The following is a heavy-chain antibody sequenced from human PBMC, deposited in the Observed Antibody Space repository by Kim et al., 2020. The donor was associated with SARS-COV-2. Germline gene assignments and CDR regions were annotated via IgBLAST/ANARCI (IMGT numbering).Heavy chain of an antibody. V-gene: IGHV3-23*01. J-gene: IGHJ5*02. D-gene: IGHD2-15*01. CDR3: AKGVVVVVAATGWFDP. Sequence: SGKGRFTISRDNSKNTLYLQMNSLRAEDTAVYYCAKGVVVVVAATGWFDPWGQGTLVTISS.